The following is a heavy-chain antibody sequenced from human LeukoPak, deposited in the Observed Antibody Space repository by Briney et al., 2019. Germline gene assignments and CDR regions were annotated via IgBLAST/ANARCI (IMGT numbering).Heavy chain of an antibody. V-gene: IGHV3-21*01. J-gene: IGHJ6*03. CDR2: ISSSSSYI. Sequence: GGSLRLSCAASGFTFSSYSMHWVRQAPGKGLEWVSSISSSSSYIYYADSLKGRFTISRDNAKNSLYLQMNSLRAEDTAVYYWARERALAHYYYMDVWGTGTTVTVSS. CDR1: GFTFSSYS. CDR3: ARERALAHYYYMDV.